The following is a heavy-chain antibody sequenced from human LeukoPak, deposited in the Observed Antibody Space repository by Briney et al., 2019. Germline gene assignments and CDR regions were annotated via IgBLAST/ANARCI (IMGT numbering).Heavy chain of an antibody. Sequence: SETLSLTCSVSGVSVGSAGYYWTWIRQPPGKGLEWIGYMYYGGNSNYNPFLKSRVTMSLDPSKNRFSLKLCSVTAADTAVYYCARSQSQSGSYRYYFTYWGQGTLVTVSS. V-gene: IGHV4-61*08. J-gene: IGHJ4*02. CDR3: ARSQSQSGSYRYYFTY. CDR1: GVSVGSAGYY. D-gene: IGHD1-26*01. CDR2: MYYGGNS.